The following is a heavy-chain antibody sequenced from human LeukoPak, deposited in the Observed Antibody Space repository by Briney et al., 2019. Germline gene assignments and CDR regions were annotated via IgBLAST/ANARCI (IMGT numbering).Heavy chain of an antibody. CDR3: ATPGPYYYDSSGYYR. Sequence: GSLRLSCTVSGGSITSSSYYWGWIRQAPGKGLEWIGSVYYSGSTYYNPSLKSRVTISVDTSKNQFSLKLSSVTAADTAVYYCATPGPYYYDSSGYYRWGQGTLVTVSS. CDR2: VYYSGST. CDR1: GGSITSSSYY. J-gene: IGHJ4*02. V-gene: IGHV4-39*01. D-gene: IGHD3-22*01.